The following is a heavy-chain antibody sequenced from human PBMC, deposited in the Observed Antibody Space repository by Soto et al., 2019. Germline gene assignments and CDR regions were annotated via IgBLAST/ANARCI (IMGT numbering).Heavy chain of an antibody. Sequence: SETLSLTCTVSGASITTYYWSWIRQPPGKGLEWIGYISYSGSTDYNPSLKSRVTISFDASKNQISLQVRSATAADAAVYYCARDLKEYCSDGTCNWFDPWGQGTLDT. J-gene: IGHJ5*02. CDR2: ISYSGST. CDR3: ARDLKEYCSDGTCNWFDP. D-gene: IGHD2-15*01. V-gene: IGHV4-59*01. CDR1: GASITTYY.